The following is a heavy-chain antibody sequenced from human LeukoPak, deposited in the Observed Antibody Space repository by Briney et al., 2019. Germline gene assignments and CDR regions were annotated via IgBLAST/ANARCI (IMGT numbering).Heavy chain of an antibody. J-gene: IGHJ4*02. CDR3: SRHVVVVPAAIEEADY. V-gene: IGHV5-51*01. CDR1: GYSFTSYW. D-gene: IGHD2-2*02. Sequence: GESLQISCKCSGYSFTSYWIGGVRQMPGKGLEWMGIIYPGDSDTRYSPSFQGQVTISADKTISTTYPQWSSLKASDTAMYYCSRHVVVVPAAIEEADYWGQGTLVTVSS. CDR2: IYPGDSDT.